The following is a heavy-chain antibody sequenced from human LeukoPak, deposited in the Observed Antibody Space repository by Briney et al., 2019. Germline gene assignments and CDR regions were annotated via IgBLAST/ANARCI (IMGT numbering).Heavy chain of an antibody. CDR1: GSSIGTYS. CDR3: ADSSGYLGDDVFDS. CDR2: IYTTGST. D-gene: IGHD3-22*01. J-gene: IGHJ3*02. V-gene: IGHV4-4*09. Sequence: PSETLSLTCTVSGSSIGTYSWSWIRQPPGKGLEWVGYIYTTGSTHYNPSLKSRVTMSLDTSKNQLSLRLSSATAADTAVYYCADSSGYLGDDVFDSWGRGTLVTVSS.